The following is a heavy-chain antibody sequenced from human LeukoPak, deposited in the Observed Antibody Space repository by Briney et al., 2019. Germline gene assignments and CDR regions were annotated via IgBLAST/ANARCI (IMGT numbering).Heavy chain of an antibody. CDR1: GYTFTSYY. D-gene: IGHD2-15*01. Sequence: ASVKVSCKASGYTFTSYYMHWVRQAPGQGLEWMGIINPSGGSTSYAQKFQGRVTMTRDMSTSTVYMEPSSLRSEGTAVYYCARVLVVAATPFWFDPWGQGTLVTVSS. CDR2: INPSGGST. J-gene: IGHJ5*02. CDR3: ARVLVVAATPFWFDP. V-gene: IGHV1-46*01.